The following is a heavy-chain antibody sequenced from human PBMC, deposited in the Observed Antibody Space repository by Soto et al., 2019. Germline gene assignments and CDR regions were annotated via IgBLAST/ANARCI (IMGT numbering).Heavy chain of an antibody. V-gene: IGHV3-48*02. CDR1: GFTFSSYS. J-gene: IGHJ6*02. Sequence: GGSLRLSCAASGFTFSSYSMNWVRQAPGKGLEWVSYISSSSSTIYYVGSVKGRFTISRDNARNSLYLQMSSLRDEDTAVYYCARDSSHDYYGMDVWGQGTTVNVSS. CDR2: ISSSSSTI. D-gene: IGHD6-13*01. CDR3: ARDSSHDYYGMDV.